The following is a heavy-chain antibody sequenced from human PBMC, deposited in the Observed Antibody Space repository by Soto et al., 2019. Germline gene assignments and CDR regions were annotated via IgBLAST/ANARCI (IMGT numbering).Heavy chain of an antibody. CDR2: IYYSGST. Sequence: PSETLSLTCTVSGGSMSSYYWSWIRQPPGKGLEWIGYIYYSGSTNYNPSLKSRVTISVDTSKNQFSLKLSSVTAADTAVYYCAGFSSSSLVDWLDPWGKGTLVTVSS. D-gene: IGHD6-6*01. CDR1: GGSMSSYY. J-gene: IGHJ5*02. V-gene: IGHV4-59*01. CDR3: AGFSSSSLVDWLDP.